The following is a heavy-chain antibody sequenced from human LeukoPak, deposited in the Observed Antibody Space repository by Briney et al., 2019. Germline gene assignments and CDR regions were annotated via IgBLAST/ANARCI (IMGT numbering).Heavy chain of an antibody. D-gene: IGHD1-1*01. J-gene: IGHJ5*02. CDR2: INQSGST. V-gene: IGHV4-34*01. Sequence: PSETLSLTCAVYGGPFSAYWSWIRQHPGKGLEWIGEINQSGSTNYNPSLNSRVIISRDTSKNEVSLKLTSVTAADTAVYFCGRRLFIDGWYKTWGQGTLVSVST. CDR1: GGPFSAY. CDR3: GRRLFIDGWYKT.